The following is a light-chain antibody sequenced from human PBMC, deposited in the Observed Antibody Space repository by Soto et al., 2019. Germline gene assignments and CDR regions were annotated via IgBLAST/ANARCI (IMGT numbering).Light chain of an antibody. CDR2: DVI. CDR3: ASKTTSSTVL. J-gene: IGLJ2*01. CDR1: RSDVGGYNY. V-gene: IGLV2-8*01. Sequence: QSALTQPPSASGSPGQSVTISCSGTRSDVGGYNYVSWYQQYPGKAPKLIIYDVIKRPSGVPDRFSGSKSGDTASLTISGLQAEDEAIYYCASKTTSSTVLFGGGTQLTVL.